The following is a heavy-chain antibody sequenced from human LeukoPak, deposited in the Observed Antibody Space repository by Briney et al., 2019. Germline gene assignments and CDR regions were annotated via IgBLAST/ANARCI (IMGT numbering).Heavy chain of an antibody. V-gene: IGHV3-23*01. D-gene: IGHD3-10*01. J-gene: IGHJ4*02. CDR1: GFTFSSYA. CDR2: ISGSGGST. Sequence: PGGSLRLSCAASGFTFSSYAMSWVRQAPGKGLGWVSAISGSGGSTYYADSVKGRFTISRDNSKNTLYLQMNSLRAEDTAVYYCAKAGREFPIYFDHWGQGTLVTVSS. CDR3: AKAGREFPIYFDH.